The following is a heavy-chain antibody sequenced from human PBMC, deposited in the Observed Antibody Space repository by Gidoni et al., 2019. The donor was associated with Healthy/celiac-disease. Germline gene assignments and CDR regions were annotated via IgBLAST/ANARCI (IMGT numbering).Heavy chain of an antibody. V-gene: IGHV4-34*01. CDR3: ARPPVAGYYDYGMDV. CDR2: INHSGRT. CDR1: GGSFSGDY. J-gene: IGHJ6*02. D-gene: IGHD6-19*01. Sequence: HVQLQQLGAGLLKPSETLSLTFAVYGGSFSGDYWSWIRQPPGKRLEWSWEINHSGRTNYNPALNSRVTISVDTSKNQFSLKLSSVTAADTAVYDCARPPVAGYYDYGMDVWGQGPTVTGSS.